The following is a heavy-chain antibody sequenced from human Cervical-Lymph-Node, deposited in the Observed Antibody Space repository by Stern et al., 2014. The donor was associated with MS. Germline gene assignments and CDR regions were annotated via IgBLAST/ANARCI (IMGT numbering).Heavy chain of an antibody. Sequence: EMQLVESGGGVIQPGGALRISCTASGLTGSRDYMTWVRQAPGEGLEWALLTTNVGSSFYTDSVKGRFTISRDDSKNTVYLHMTSLRAEDTAMYYCARDTSSPERSDWWGQGTLVTVSS. V-gene: IGHV3-53*01. D-gene: IGHD1-1*01. CDR2: TTNVGSS. CDR1: GLTGSRDY. J-gene: IGHJ4*02. CDR3: ARDTSSPERSDW.